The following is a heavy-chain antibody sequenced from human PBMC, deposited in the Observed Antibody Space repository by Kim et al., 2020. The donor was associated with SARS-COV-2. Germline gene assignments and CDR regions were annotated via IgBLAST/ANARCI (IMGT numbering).Heavy chain of an antibody. V-gene: IGHV3-33*01. CDR3: ARMYDDAFDI. Sequence: NKYYADSVKGRFTISRDNSKNTLYLQMNSLRAEDTAVYYCARMYDDAFDIWGQGTMVTVSS. CDR2: NK. D-gene: IGHD1-1*01. J-gene: IGHJ3*02.